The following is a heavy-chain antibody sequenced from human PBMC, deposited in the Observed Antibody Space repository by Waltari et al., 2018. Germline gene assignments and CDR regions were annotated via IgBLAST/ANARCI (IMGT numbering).Heavy chain of an antibody. V-gene: IGHV1-46*01. CDR1: EYTFTSSY. CDR2: INPSGGST. D-gene: IGHD2-21*01. J-gene: IGHJ6*02. CDR3: ALDTGALWMDV. Sequence: QVQLVQSGAEVKMPGASVKISCKTSEYTFTSSYIHWVRQAPGQGLEWMGKINPSGGSTIYAQKFQGRVTMTRDTSTSTVYMELSSLRSDDTAVYYCALDTGALWMDVWGQGTTVTVSS.